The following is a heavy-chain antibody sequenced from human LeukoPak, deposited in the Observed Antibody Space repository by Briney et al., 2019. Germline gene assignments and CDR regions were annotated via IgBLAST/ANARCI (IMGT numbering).Heavy chain of an antibody. J-gene: IGHJ4*02. D-gene: IGHD3-10*01. CDR2: ISAYNGNT. V-gene: IGHV1-18*01. Sequence: GASVKVSCKASGYTFTSYGISWVRQAPGQGLEWMGWISAYNGNTNYAQRLRGRVTMTTDTSTSTAYMELRSLRSDDTAVYYCAREPADGSGSYYLRRGYWGQGTLVTVSS. CDR3: AREPADGSGSYYLRRGY. CDR1: GYTFTSYG.